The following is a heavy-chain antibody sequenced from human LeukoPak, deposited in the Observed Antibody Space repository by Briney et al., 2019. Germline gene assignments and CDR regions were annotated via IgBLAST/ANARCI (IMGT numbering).Heavy chain of an antibody. CDR1: GHSFTSYH. V-gene: IGHV1-46*01. Sequence: ASVTVSFKASGHSFTSYHVHWVRQAPRQGLQWMGVINPNGTSPTYAQKFQGRVTMTRDMSTSTVYMELSGLRSEDTGLYFWAGGEGGSGHDYWGQGTLVTVSS. CDR3: AGGEGGSGHDY. D-gene: IGHD1-26*01. J-gene: IGHJ4*02. CDR2: INPNGTSP.